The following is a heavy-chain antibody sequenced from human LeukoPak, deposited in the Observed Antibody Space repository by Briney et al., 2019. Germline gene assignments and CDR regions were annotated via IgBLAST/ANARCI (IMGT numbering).Heavy chain of an antibody. Sequence: ASVKVSCEASGYTFTGHYLHWVRQVPGQGLEWMGWINPKNAGTNYAQKFQGRVTMTRDTSISTAYMELSRLRSDDTAVYYCARSLSHKYSGGYYFDYWGQGTLVTVSS. CDR3: ARSLSHKYSGGYYFDY. CDR1: GYTFTGHY. V-gene: IGHV1-2*02. CDR2: INPKNAGT. D-gene: IGHD1-26*01. J-gene: IGHJ4*02.